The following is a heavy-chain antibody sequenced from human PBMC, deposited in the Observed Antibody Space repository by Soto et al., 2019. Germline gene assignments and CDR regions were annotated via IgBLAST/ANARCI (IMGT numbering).Heavy chain of an antibody. V-gene: IGHV4-38-2*02. CDR1: GYSISSGYY. D-gene: IGHD6-13*01. J-gene: IGHJ4*02. Sequence: SETLSLTCAVSGYSISSGYYCGCIRQPPGKGLEWIGSIYHSGSTYYNPSLKSRVTISVDTSKNQFSLKLSSVTAADTAVYYCARDDSYSSSWQGYYFDYWGQGTLVTVSS. CDR3: ARDDSYSSSWQGYYFDY. CDR2: IYHSGST.